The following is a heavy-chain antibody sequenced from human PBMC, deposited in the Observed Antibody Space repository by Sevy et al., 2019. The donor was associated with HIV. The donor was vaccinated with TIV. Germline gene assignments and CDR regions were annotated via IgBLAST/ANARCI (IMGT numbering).Heavy chain of an antibody. J-gene: IGHJ6*02. V-gene: IGHV3-30*18. Sequence: GGSLRLSCAASGFTFSSYGMHWVRQAPGKGLEWVAVISYDGSNKYYADSVKGRFTISRDNSKNTLYLQMSSLRAEDTAVYYCAKDQRLWFRELLYYYYYYGMDVWGQGTTVTVSS. CDR1: GFTFSSYG. CDR3: AKDQRLWFRELLYYYYYYGMDV. D-gene: IGHD3-10*01. CDR2: ISYDGSNK.